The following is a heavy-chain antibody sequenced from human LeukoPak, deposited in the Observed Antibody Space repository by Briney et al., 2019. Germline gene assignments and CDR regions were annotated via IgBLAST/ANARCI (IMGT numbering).Heavy chain of an antibody. CDR2: IYYSGNS. CDR3: ARATYDTHYGMDV. D-gene: IGHD3-9*01. CDR1: GGSISSSSYY. V-gene: IGHV4-39*07. Sequence: SETLSLTCTVSGGSISSSSYYWDWIRQPPGKGLEWIGSIYYSGNSYYNPSLKSRVTISVDTSKNQFSLKLNSLTAADTAVYYCARATYDTHYGMDVWGQGTTVTVSS. J-gene: IGHJ6*02.